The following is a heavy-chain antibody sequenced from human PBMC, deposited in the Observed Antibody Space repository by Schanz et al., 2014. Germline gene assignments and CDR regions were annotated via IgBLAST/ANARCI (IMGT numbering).Heavy chain of an antibody. Sequence: VQLLESGGGLVQPGGSLRLSCAASGFTFSIYAMHWVRQAPGKGLEYVSAISHDGYSTYYADSVKGRFTISRDNSKNTLYLQMNTLRAEDTAVDYCARKKKLGVYGGMGQESLDIWGQGTMVTVSS. CDR1: GFTFSIYA. CDR3: ARKKKLGVYGGMGQESLDI. CDR2: ISHDGYST. D-gene: IGHD4-17*01. V-gene: IGHV3-64*04. J-gene: IGHJ3*02.